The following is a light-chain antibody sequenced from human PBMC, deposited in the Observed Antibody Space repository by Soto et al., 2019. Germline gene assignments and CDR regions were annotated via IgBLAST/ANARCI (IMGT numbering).Light chain of an antibody. CDR1: NIGSKS. V-gene: IGLV3-21*04. CDR3: QVWDSSSDHYV. J-gene: IGLJ1*01. Sequence: SYELTQPPSVSVAPGKTARITCGGNNIGSKSVHWYQQKQGQAPVLVIYYDSDRPSGIPERFSGSNSGNTATLTISRVEAGDEADYYCQVWDSSSDHYVFGTGTKRTVL. CDR2: YDS.